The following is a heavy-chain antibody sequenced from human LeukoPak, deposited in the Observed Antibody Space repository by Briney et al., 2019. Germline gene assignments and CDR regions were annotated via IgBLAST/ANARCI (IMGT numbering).Heavy chain of an antibody. V-gene: IGHV4-59*08. CDR1: GGSISTYY. CDR3: ARQVTFGYAYAYYFDY. J-gene: IGHJ4*02. Sequence: SETLSLTCTVSGGSISTYYWSWIRQSPGKGLEWIGYIYYSGSTYYNPSLKSRVTISVDTSKNQFSLRLSSVTAADTAVYYCARQVTFGYAYAYYFDYWGQGTLVTVSS. CDR2: IYYSGST. D-gene: IGHD3-16*01.